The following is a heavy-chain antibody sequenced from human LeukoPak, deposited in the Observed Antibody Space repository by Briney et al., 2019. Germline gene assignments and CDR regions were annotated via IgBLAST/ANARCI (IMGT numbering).Heavy chain of an antibody. CDR3: ASHPYYYDSSGYYYFDY. CDR2: ISGSGGST. V-gene: IGHV3-23*01. CDR1: GFTFSSYA. Sequence: GGSLRLSCAASGFTFSSYAMSWVRQAPGKGLEWVSAISGSGGSTYYADSVKGRFTISRDNSKNTLYLQMNSLRAEDTAVYYCASHPYYYDSSGYYYFDYWGQGTLVTVSS. D-gene: IGHD3-22*01. J-gene: IGHJ4*02.